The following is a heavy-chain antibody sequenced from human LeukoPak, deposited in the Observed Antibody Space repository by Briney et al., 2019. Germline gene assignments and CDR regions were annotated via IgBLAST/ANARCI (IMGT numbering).Heavy chain of an antibody. V-gene: IGHV5-51*01. CDR1: GYSFSSYW. Sequence: GESLKISCKGSGYSFSSYWIGWVRQMPGKGLEWMGIIYPGDSDTRYSPSFQGQVTISADKSISTAYLQWSSLKASDTAMYYCARAASDGDYERGGYYYYYMDVWGKGTTVTISS. J-gene: IGHJ6*03. CDR2: IYPGDSDT. D-gene: IGHD4-17*01. CDR3: ARAASDGDYERGGYYYYYMDV.